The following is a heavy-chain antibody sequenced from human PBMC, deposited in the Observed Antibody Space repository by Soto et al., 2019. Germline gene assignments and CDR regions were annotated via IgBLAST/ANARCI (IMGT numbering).Heavy chain of an antibody. Sequence: EVQLVESGGGLVKPGGSLRLSCAASGFSFSNAWMNWVRQAPGKGLEWVGRIKSKVEGGTTDYAAPVKGRFAISRDDSKNTLYLQMDSPKTEDAAVYYCAIESEGTFALVRGVESGAFDVWGQGTMVTVSP. CDR1: GFSFSNAW. V-gene: IGHV3-15*07. J-gene: IGHJ3*01. D-gene: IGHD3-10*01. CDR2: IKSKVEGGTT. CDR3: AIESEGTFALVRGVESGAFDV.